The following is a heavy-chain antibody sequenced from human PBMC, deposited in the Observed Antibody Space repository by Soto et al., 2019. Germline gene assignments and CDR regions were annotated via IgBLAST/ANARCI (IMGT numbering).Heavy chain of an antibody. J-gene: IGHJ4*02. V-gene: IGHV3-72*01. Sequence: GGSLRLSCAASGFTFSDHYMDWVRQAPGKGLEWVGRTRNKANSYTTEYAASVKGRFTISRDDSKNSLYLQMNSLKTEDTAVYYCARGPYYDFWSGYSFDYWGQGTLVTVSS. CDR3: ARGPYYDFWSGYSFDY. CDR2: TRNKANSYTT. CDR1: GFTFSDHY. D-gene: IGHD3-3*01.